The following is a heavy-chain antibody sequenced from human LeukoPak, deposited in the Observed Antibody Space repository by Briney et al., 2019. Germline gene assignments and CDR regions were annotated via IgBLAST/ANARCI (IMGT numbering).Heavy chain of an antibody. D-gene: IGHD5-18*01. Sequence: GGSLRLSCAASGFTFSSYGTHWVRQAPGKGLEWVAVIWYDGSNKYYADSVKGRFTISRDNSKNTLYLQMNSLRAEDTAVYYCARDRRGTGDSYGDYWGQGTLVTVSS. CDR3: ARDRRGTGDSYGDY. CDR1: GFTFSSYG. V-gene: IGHV3-33*01. J-gene: IGHJ4*02. CDR2: IWYDGSNK.